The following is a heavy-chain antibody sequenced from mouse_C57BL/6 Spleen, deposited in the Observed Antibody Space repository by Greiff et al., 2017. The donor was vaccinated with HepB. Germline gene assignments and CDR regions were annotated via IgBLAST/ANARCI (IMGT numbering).Heavy chain of an antibody. CDR3: ARKGYYYGSSYRYFDV. D-gene: IGHD1-1*01. CDR2: IDPSASSP. CDR1: GSTFTSYW. V-gene: IGHV1-50*01. Sequence: QVQLKQPGAELVKPGASVTLSCQASGSTFTSYWMPWVNQRPGQGLEWIGEIDPSASSPNSHQQFKGKATLTVDTSSSTAYMQLSSLTSEDSAVYDGARKGYYYGSSYRYFDVWGTGTTVTVSA. J-gene: IGHJ1*03.